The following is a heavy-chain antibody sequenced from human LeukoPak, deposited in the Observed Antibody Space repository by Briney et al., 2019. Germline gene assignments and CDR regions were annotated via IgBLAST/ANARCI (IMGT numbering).Heavy chain of an antibody. CDR1: GFTFSDYS. Sequence: PGGSLRLSCAASGFTFSDYSMNWFRQAPGKGLEWISYIGIDSGNTNYADSVKGRFNISGDKAKNSLYLQMNSLRVEDTAVYYCARDYKYAFDNWGQGTLVTVSS. D-gene: IGHD5-24*01. J-gene: IGHJ4*02. V-gene: IGHV3-48*01. CDR2: IGIDSGNT. CDR3: ARDYKYAFDN.